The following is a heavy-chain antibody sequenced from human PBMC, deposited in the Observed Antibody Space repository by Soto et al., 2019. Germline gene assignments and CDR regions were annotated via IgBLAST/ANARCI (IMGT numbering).Heavy chain of an antibody. D-gene: IGHD3-22*01. CDR2: ISYDGSNK. CDR3: AKDAPYYYDSSGYYGPFDY. J-gene: IGHJ4*02. Sequence: HPGGSLRLSCAASGSTFSSYGIHWVRQAPGKGLEWVALISYDGSNKYYADSVKGRFTISRDNSKNTLYLQMNSLRAEDTAMYYCAKDAPYYYDSSGYYGPFDYWGQGTLVTVSS. V-gene: IGHV3-30*18. CDR1: GSTFSSYG.